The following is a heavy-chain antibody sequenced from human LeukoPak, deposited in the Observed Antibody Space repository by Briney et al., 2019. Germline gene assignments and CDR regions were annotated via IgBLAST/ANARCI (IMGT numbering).Heavy chain of an antibody. Sequence: GGSLRLSCAASGFTFSSYGMSWVRQAPGKGLEWVSAISGSGGSTYYADSVKGRFTISRDNSKNTLYLQMNSLRAEDTAVYYCARDTAYGVEVVLAATHAFDIWGQGTMVSVSS. V-gene: IGHV3-23*01. CDR2: ISGSGGST. CDR3: ARDTAYGVEVVLAATHAFDI. CDR1: GFTFSSYG. J-gene: IGHJ3*02. D-gene: IGHD2-15*01.